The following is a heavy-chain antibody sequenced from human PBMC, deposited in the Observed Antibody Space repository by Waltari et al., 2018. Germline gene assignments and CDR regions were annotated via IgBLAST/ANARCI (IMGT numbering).Heavy chain of an antibody. D-gene: IGHD2-2*01. J-gene: IGHJ6*02. CDR1: GGSFSSYS. V-gene: IGHV1-69*01. CDR3: TTSSYCGTTTCYQYYGMDV. Sequence: QVRLVQSGAEVKKPGSSVKVSCKAFGGSFSSYSINWVRQAPGQGLEWMGGIIPFFGTANYEQKFQDRLAITADESTSTAYMELSSLRSEDTAAYYCTTSSYCGTTTCYQYYGMDVWGQGTTVTVSS. CDR2: IIPFFGTA.